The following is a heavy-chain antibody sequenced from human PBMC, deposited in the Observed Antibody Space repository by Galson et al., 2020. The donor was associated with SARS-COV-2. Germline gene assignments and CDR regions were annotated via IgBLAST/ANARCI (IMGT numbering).Heavy chain of an antibody. D-gene: IGHD1-26*01. Sequence: GESLKISCAASGLTLSGYAMNWVRQTPGKGLEWVSAITASGGTTYYADSVKGRFTIPGDNSKNTVCLQMNGLRAEDTAVYFCAKGGTQYYYGSLGLGTVVTVSS. CDR3: AKGGTQYYYGS. CDR2: ITASGGTT. CDR1: GLTLSGYA. J-gene: IGHJ4*02. V-gene: IGHV3-23*01.